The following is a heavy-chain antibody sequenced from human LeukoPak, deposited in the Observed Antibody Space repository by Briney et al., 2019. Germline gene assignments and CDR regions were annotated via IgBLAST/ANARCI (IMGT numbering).Heavy chain of an antibody. CDR3: ARGMPVASPHGMDV. J-gene: IGHJ6*02. CDR2: INHSGST. V-gene: IGHV4-34*01. Sequence: SETLSLTCAVYGGSFSGYYWSWIRQPPGKGLEWIGEINHSGSTNYNPSLKSRVTISVDTSKNQFSLKLSSVTAADTAVYYCARGMPVASPHGMDVWGQGTTVTVSS. D-gene: IGHD5-12*01. CDR1: GGSFSGYY.